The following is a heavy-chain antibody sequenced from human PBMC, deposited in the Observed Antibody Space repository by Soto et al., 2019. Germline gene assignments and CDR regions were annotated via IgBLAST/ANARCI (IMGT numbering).Heavy chain of an antibody. J-gene: IGHJ6*02. CDR1: GYTFTSYD. Sequence: QVQLVQSGAEVKKPGASVKVSCKASGYTFTSYDINWVRQATGQGLEWMGWMNPNSGNTGYAQKSEXXATMTRTNSIGTAYMQLSSMGSEETAVYDCAREKTSYGMDVWGQGTTVTVSS. V-gene: IGHV1-8*01. CDR2: MNPNSGNT. CDR3: AREKTSYGMDV.